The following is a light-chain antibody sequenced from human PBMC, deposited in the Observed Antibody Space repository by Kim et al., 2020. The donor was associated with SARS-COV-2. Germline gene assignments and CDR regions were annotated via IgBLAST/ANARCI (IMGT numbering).Light chain of an antibody. CDR3: QQYDSSPKT. J-gene: IGKJ1*01. CDR1: QSINSNY. CDR2: GAS. Sequence: ENVLTQSPDTLSLSPGERATLSCRASQSINSNYLAWYQQKRGQAPRLLIYGASYRATGIPDRFRGIGSGTDFALIITILESEDFAVYYCQQYDSSPKTFGQGTKVDIK. V-gene: IGKV3-20*01.